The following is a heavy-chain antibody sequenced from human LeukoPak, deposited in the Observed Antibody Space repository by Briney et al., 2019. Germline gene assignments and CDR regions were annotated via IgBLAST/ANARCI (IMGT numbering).Heavy chain of an antibody. V-gene: IGHV4-34*01. D-gene: IGHD3-3*01. CDR1: GGSFSGYY. J-gene: IGHJ5*02. CDR3: ARGRSITIFGVVRAGAWFDP. CDR2: INHSGST. Sequence: SETLSFTCAVYGGSFSGYYWSWIRQPPGKGLELIGEINHSGSTNYNPSLKSRVTISVDTSKNQFSLKLSSVTAADAAVYYCARGRSITIFGVVRAGAWFDPWGQGTLVTVSS.